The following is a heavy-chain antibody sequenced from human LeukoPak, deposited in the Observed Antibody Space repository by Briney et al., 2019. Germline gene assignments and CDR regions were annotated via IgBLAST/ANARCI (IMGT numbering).Heavy chain of an antibody. D-gene: IGHD6-13*01. V-gene: IGHV3-7*01. Sequence: GGSLRLSCAVAAFTFTSYWMNWVRQAPGKGLEWVASIRQDGGEKYYVDSVKGRFTISRDNTKNSLYLQMSSLRAEDTAVYYCARDGTAAGLYFDLWGQGTLVTVSS. CDR1: AFTFTSYW. J-gene: IGHJ4*01. CDR3: ARDGTAAGLYFDL. CDR2: IRQDGGEK.